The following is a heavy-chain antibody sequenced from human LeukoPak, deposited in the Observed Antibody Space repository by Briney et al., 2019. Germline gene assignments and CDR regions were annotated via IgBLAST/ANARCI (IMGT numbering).Heavy chain of an antibody. V-gene: IGHV3-23*01. CDR3: AKDHSSSRYYYDSSGYSDAFDI. Sequence: PGGSLRLSCAASGFTFSSYAMSWVRQAPGKGLEWVSAISGSGGSTYYADSVKGRFTISRDNSKNTLYLQMNSLRAEDTAVYYCAKDHSSSRYYYDSSGYSDAFDIWGQGTMVTVSS. CDR1: GFTFSSYA. J-gene: IGHJ3*02. D-gene: IGHD3-22*01. CDR2: ISGSGGST.